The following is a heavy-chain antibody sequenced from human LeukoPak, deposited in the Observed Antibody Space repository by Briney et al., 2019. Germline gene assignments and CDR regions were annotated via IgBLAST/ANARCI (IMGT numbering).Heavy chain of an antibody. Sequence: GGSLRLSCAASGFTFTSYTMNWVRQAPGKGLEWVSSISSSSNYIYYADSVKGRFTISRDNAKNSLYLQMNSLRAEDTAVYYCARGGTSPIDSWGQGTLVTVSS. V-gene: IGHV3-21*01. CDR3: ARGGTSPIDS. D-gene: IGHD1-1*01. CDR2: ISSSSNYI. CDR1: GFTFTSYT. J-gene: IGHJ4*02.